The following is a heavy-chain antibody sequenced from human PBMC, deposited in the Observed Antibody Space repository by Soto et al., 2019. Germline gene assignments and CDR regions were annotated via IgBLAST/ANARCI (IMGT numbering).Heavy chain of an antibody. CDR1: GFTFSSYE. V-gene: IGHV3-48*03. CDR3: ARGHYCSGGSCYFPFDY. CDR2: ISSSGSTI. Sequence: EVQLVESGGGLVQPGGSLRLSCAASGFTFSSYEMNWVRQAPGKGLEWVSYISSSGSTIYYADSVKGRFTISRDNAKNSLYLQMNSLRAEDTAVYYCARGHYCSGGSCYFPFDYWGQGTLVTVSS. J-gene: IGHJ4*02. D-gene: IGHD2-15*01.